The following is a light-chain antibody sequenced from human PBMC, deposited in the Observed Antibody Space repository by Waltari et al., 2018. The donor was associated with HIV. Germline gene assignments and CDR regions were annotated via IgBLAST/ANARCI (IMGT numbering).Light chain of an antibody. CDR1: RSVLFSSNNKNY. J-gene: IGKJ4*01. V-gene: IGKV4-1*01. Sequence: DIVMTQSPDSLAVSLGERATINCKSSRSVLFSSNNKNYLAWYQQKPGQLPKLLFYWASTRESGVPDRFSGSGSGTDFTLTISSLQAEDVAVYYCQQYYSSPLTFGGGTKVEIK. CDR2: WAS. CDR3: QQYYSSPLT.